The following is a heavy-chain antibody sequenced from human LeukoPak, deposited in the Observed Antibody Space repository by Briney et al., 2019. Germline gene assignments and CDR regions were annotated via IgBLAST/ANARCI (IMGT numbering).Heavy chain of an antibody. CDR1: GYTFTGYY. V-gene: IGHV1-69*05. CDR2: IIPIFGTA. J-gene: IGHJ4*01. D-gene: IGHD3-22*01. CDR3: AREPGYYDSSGSPLYY. Sequence: SVKVSCKASGYTFTGYYMHWVRQAPGQGLEWMGGIIPIFGTANYAQKFQGRVTITTDESTSTAYMELSSLRSEDTAVYYCAREPGYYDSSGSPLYYWGQGTLVTVSS.